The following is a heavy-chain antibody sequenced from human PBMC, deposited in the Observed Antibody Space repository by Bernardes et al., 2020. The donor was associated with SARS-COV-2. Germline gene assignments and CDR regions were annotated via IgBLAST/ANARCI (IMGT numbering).Heavy chain of an antibody. CDR2: IYPGDSDT. V-gene: IGHV5-51*01. Sequence: GESLKISCKGSGYSFTSYWIGWVRQMSRKGLEWIGIIYPGDSDTRYSPSFQGQVTISADKSISTAYLQWSRLRASDTAMYYCARSLDFDYWGQGTLVSVSS. J-gene: IGHJ4*02. CDR3: ARSLDFDY. CDR1: GYSFTSYW.